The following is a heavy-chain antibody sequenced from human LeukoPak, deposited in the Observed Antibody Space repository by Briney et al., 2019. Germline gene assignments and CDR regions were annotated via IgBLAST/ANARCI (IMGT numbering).Heavy chain of an antibody. V-gene: IGHV1-69*06. CDR2: IIPIFGTA. J-gene: IGHJ5*02. Sequence: GASVKVSCKASGGTFSSYAISWVRQAPGQGLEWMGGIIPIFGTANYAQKFQGRVTITADKSTSTAYMELSSLRSEDTAVYYCARDHSRGPYNWFDPWGQGTLVTVPS. CDR3: ARDHSRGPYNWFDP. D-gene: IGHD5-18*01. CDR1: GGTFSSYA.